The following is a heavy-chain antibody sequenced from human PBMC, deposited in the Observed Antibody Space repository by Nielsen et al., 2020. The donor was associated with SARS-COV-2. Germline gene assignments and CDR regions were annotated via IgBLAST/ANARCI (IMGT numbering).Heavy chain of an antibody. V-gene: IGHV3-20*01. Sequence: GESLKISCAASGFTFDDYGMSWVRQAPGKGLEWVSGINWNGGSTGYADSVKGRFTISRDNAKNSLYLQMNSLRAEDTALYHCARVPFSIAAPGYYGMDVWGQGTTVTVSS. CDR2: INWNGGST. J-gene: IGHJ6*02. D-gene: IGHD6-25*01. CDR3: ARVPFSIAAPGYYGMDV. CDR1: GFTFDDYG.